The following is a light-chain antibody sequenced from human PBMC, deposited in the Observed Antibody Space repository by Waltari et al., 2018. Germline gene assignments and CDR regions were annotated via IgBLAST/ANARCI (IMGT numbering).Light chain of an antibody. CDR1: SSEVGSYNY. CDR2: DVT. J-gene: IGLJ3*02. V-gene: IGLV2-11*01. Sequence: QSALTQPRSVSGSPGQSVTMSCTGTSSEVGSYNYVSWFQQHPGKAPKLMIYDVTKRPSGVPDRFSGSKSGITASLTISGLQADDEADYYCCSYAGSYTLGVFGGGTKLTVL. CDR3: CSYAGSYTLGV.